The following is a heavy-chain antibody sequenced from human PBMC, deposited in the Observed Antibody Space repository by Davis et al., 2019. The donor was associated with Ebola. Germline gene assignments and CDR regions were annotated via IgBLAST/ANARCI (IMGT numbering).Heavy chain of an antibody. CDR1: GFRFSDYY. Sequence: GESLKISCAASGFRFSDYYMNWIRQAPGKGLECISYISTTGSTTYYADSVKGRFTISRDNAKNSLYLQMNSLRAEDTAVYYCARDSTAITMIVVVISDAFDIWGQGTMVTVSS. CDR3: ARDSTAITMIVVVISDAFDI. CDR2: ISTTGSTT. V-gene: IGHV3-11*01. J-gene: IGHJ3*02. D-gene: IGHD3-22*01.